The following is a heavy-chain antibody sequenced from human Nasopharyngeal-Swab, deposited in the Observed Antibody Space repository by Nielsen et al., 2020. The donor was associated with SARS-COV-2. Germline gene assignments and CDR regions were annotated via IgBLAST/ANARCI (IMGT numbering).Heavy chain of an antibody. D-gene: IGHD3-3*01. J-gene: IGHJ4*02. Sequence: SQTLSLTCAVYGGSFSGYYWSWMRQPPGKGLEGSGEINHSGSTNYNPSLKSRVTISVDTSKNQFSLKLSSVTAADTAVYYCARGGGITIFGVVIIREFDYWGQGTLVTVSS. CDR1: GGSFSGYY. V-gene: IGHV4-34*01. CDR2: INHSGST. CDR3: ARGGGITIFGVVIIREFDY.